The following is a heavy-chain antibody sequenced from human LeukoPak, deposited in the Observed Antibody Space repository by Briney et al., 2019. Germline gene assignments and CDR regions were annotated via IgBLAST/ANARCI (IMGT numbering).Heavy chain of an antibody. J-gene: IGHJ4*02. CDR1: GASITSYY. CDR2: IYYSGST. V-gene: IGHV4-59*08. CDR3: ARLSIVGATNFDY. D-gene: IGHD1-26*01. Sequence: SETLSLTCTVSGASITSYYWSWIRQPPGKGLEWIGYIYYSGSTTYKPSLKSRVTISVDTSKNQFSLKLSSVTAADTAVYYCARLSIVGATNFDYWGQGALVTVSS.